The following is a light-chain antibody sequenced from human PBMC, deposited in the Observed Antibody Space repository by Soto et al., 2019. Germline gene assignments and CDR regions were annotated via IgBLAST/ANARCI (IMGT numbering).Light chain of an antibody. CDR1: QTVSTY. J-gene: IGKJ5*01. CDR2: DAS. CDR3: QQRRIGPVT. V-gene: IGKV3-11*01. Sequence: EIVLTQSPVTLSLSPGERATLSCRASQTVSTYFAWYQQKPGQAPRLLIYDASNRATGIPARFSGSGSGTDFTLTISSLEPEDFAVYYCQQRRIGPVTFGQGTRLEIK.